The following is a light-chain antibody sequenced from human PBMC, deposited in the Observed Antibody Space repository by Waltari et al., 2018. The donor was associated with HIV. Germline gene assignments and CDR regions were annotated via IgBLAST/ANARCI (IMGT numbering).Light chain of an antibody. CDR3: LSFATGRLYL. CDR2: NFN. Sequence: QSPMTQPASVSGSLGQSITISCTATSSDIGAYNKISWYQHHPGKAPQVLIYNFNKRPSGVSGRFSASKSGNTASLTISGLQADDEADYYCLSFATGRLYLFGTGTKISVL. V-gene: IGLV2-14*03. J-gene: IGLJ1*01. CDR1: SSDIGAYNK.